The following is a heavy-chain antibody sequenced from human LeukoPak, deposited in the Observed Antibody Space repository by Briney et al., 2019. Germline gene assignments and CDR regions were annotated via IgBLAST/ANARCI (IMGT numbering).Heavy chain of an antibody. CDR1: GGSFSGYY. D-gene: IGHD3-10*01. CDR2: INHSGST. V-gene: IGHV4-34*01. Sequence: PSETLSLTCAVYGGSFSGYYWSWIRQPPGKGLEWIGEINHSGSTNYNPSLKSRVTISVDTSKNQFSPKLSSVTAADTAVYYCARGPERAMVRGDYYFEYWGQGTLVTVSS. J-gene: IGHJ4*02. CDR3: ARGPERAMVRGDYYFEY.